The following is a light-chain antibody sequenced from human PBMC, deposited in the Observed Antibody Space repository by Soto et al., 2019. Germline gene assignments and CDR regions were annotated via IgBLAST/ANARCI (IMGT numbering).Light chain of an antibody. CDR1: STDVGGYNY. CDR3: SSYAGNNIHYV. Sequence: QSVLTQPPSASGSAGQSVTISCTGTSTDVGGYNYVSWYQQHPGKAPKLMIYEVSKRPSGVPDRFSGSKSGNTASLTVSGLXAEDGADYYCSSYAGNNIHYVFGTGTKVTVL. J-gene: IGLJ1*01. V-gene: IGLV2-8*01. CDR2: EVS.